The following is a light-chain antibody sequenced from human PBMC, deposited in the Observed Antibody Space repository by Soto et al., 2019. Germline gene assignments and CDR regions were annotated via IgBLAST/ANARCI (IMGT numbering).Light chain of an antibody. CDR3: ASLTTTSFV. V-gene: IGLV2-14*01. J-gene: IGLJ1*01. CDR2: EVS. Sequence: QPALTQPPSVTGSPGQSITISCTGTSSDVGAYNFVSWYHHHPDKAPKLMISEVSNRPSGVSDRFSGSKSGNTDSLTISGLQAEDEADYYCASLTTTSFVFGTGTRSQS. CDR1: SSDVGAYNF.